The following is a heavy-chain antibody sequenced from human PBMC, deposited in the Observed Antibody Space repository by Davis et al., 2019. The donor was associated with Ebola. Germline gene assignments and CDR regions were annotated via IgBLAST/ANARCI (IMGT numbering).Heavy chain of an antibody. V-gene: IGHV4-59*12. D-gene: IGHD6-19*01. CDR2: IYYSGST. J-gene: IGHJ4*02. CDR3: ARVRAIAVAGTGDY. Sequence: SETLSLTCTVSGGSISSYYWSWIRQPPGKGLEWIGYIYYSGSTNYNPSLKSRVTISVDTSKNQFSLKLSSVTAADTAVYYCARVRAIAVAGTGDYWGQGTLVTVSS. CDR1: GGSISSYY.